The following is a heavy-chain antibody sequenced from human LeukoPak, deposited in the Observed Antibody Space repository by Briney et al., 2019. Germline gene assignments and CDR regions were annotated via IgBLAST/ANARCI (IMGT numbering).Heavy chain of an antibody. D-gene: IGHD4-11*01. CDR1: GFTFSSYE. Sequence: GGSLRLSCAASGFTFSSYEMNWVRQAPGKGLEWVSYISSSGSIIYYADSVKGRFIISRDNAKNSLYLQMNSLRAEDTAVYYCARGSYRPDYWGQGTLVTVSS. J-gene: IGHJ4*02. CDR2: ISSSGSII. CDR3: ARGSYRPDY. V-gene: IGHV3-48*03.